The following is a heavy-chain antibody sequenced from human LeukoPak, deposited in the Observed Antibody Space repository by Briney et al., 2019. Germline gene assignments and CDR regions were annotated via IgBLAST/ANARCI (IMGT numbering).Heavy chain of an antibody. CDR3: ARGMVRGVIMD. CDR1: GGSISSYY. D-gene: IGHD3-10*01. V-gene: IGHV4-59*01. CDR2: IYYSGST. Sequence: SETLSLTFTVSGGSISSYYWSWIRQPPGKGLEWIGYIYYSGSTNYNPSLKSRVTISVDTSKNQFSLKLSSVTAADTAVYYCARGMVRGVIMDWGQGTLVTVSS. J-gene: IGHJ4*02.